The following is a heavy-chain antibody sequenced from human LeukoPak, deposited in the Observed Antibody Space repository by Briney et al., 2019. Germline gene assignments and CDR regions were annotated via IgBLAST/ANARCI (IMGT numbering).Heavy chain of an antibody. CDR2: ISSSGSTL. D-gene: IGHD6-13*01. J-gene: IGHJ4*02. V-gene: IGHV3-48*03. CDR1: GFTFSSYE. CDR3: AKMPFDSSSWSNFDY. Sequence: GGSLRLSCAASGFTFSSYEMNWVRQAPGKGLEWVSYISSSGSTLYYADSVKGRFTISRDNAKNSLYLQMNSLRAEDTAVYYCAKMPFDSSSWSNFDYWDQGTLVTVSS.